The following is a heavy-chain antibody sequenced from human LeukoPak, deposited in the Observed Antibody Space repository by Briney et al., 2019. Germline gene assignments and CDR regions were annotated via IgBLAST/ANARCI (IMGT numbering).Heavy chain of an antibody. CDR3: ARHNYYDSSGQAQYWYFDL. CDR1: GGSISSYY. V-gene: IGHV4-59*08. Sequence: SETLSLTCTVSGGSISSYYWSWIRQPPGKGLEWIGYIYYSGSTNYNPSLKSRVTISVDTSKNQFSLKLSSVTAADTAVYYCARHNYYDSSGQAQYWYFDLWGRGTLVTVSS. CDR2: IYYSGST. D-gene: IGHD3-22*01. J-gene: IGHJ2*01.